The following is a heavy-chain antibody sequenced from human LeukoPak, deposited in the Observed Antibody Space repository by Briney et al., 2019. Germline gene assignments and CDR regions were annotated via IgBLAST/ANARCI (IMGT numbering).Heavy chain of an antibody. Sequence: SETLSLTCTVSGGSISSSSYYWGWIRQPPGKGLEWIGSIYYSGSTYYNPSLKSRVTISVDTSKNQFSLKLSSVTAADTAVYYCARDFKYYDILTGYYPGGWYFDLWGRGTLVTVSS. CDR3: ARDFKYYDILTGYYPGGWYFDL. V-gene: IGHV4-39*07. J-gene: IGHJ2*01. D-gene: IGHD3-9*01. CDR1: GGSISSSSYY. CDR2: IYYSGST.